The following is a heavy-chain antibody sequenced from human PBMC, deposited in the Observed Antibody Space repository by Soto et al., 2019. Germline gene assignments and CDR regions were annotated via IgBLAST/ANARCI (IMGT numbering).Heavy chain of an antibody. CDR2: ITSNGGNT. Sequence: EVQLVESGGGLVQPGGSLRLSCAASGFTFSSYAMKWVRQAPGKGLESVSAITSNGGNTDYASSVKGRFTISRDNSKNTLYLQMGSLRAEDMAVYYCARRIPFGYGMDGWGQGTTVNVSS. V-gene: IGHV3-64*01. J-gene: IGHJ6*02. D-gene: IGHD2-21*01. CDR1: GFTFSSYA. CDR3: ARRIPFGYGMDG.